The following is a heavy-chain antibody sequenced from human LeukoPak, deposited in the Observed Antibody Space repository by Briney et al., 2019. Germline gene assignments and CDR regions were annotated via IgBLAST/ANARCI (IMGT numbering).Heavy chain of an antibody. Sequence: GGSLRLSCAASGFTFSSYSMNWVRQAPGKGLEWVSTISSSSSYIYYADSVKGRFTISRDNAKNSLYLQINSLRAEDTAVYYCARDPRTHYYGSGSSHYWGQGTLVTVSS. CDR1: GFTFSSYS. J-gene: IGHJ4*02. CDR2: ISSSSSYI. V-gene: IGHV3-21*01. D-gene: IGHD3-10*01. CDR3: ARDPRTHYYGSGSSHY.